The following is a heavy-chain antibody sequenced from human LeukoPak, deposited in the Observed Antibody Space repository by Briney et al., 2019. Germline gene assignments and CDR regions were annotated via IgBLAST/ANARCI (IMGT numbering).Heavy chain of an antibody. Sequence: GGSLRLSCTASGFAMSWVRQAPGKGLEWVASIRGSGDDSTYYADSVKGRFIISRDHFKNTLYLQMDSLRAEDSAVYYCARGLVATSWGQGTLVTVSS. D-gene: IGHD5-12*01. V-gene: IGHV3-23*01. CDR2: IRGSGDDST. CDR3: ARGLVATS. CDR1: GFA. J-gene: IGHJ4*02.